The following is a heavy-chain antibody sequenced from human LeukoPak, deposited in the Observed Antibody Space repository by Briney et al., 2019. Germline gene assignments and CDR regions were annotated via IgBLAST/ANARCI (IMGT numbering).Heavy chain of an antibody. V-gene: IGHV3-7*05. CDR2: TKQDGSEK. J-gene: IGHJ4*02. CDR3: ARRGTSSSWAHFDY. D-gene: IGHD6-13*01. CDR1: GFTFSSYW. Sequence: GGSLRLSCAASGFTFSSYWMTWVRQAPGKGLEWVAKTKQDGSEKYYVDSVKGRFTISRDNAKNSLYLQMNSLGAEDTAVYYCARRGTSSSWAHFDYWGQGTLVTVSS.